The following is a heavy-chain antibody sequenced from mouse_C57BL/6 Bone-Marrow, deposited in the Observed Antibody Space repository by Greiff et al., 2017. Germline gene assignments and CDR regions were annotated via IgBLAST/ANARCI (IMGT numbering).Heavy chain of an antibody. J-gene: IGHJ3*01. Sequence: EVKLVESGPGLVKPSQSLSLTCSVTGYSITSGYYWNWIRQFPGNKLEWMGYLSYDGSNNYNPSLKNRISITRDTSKNQFFLKLNSVTTEDTATYYCARERGRSSGYIFAYWGQGTLVTVSA. CDR3: ARERGRSSGYIFAY. CDR2: LSYDGSN. D-gene: IGHD3-2*02. V-gene: IGHV3-6*01. CDR1: GYSITSGYY.